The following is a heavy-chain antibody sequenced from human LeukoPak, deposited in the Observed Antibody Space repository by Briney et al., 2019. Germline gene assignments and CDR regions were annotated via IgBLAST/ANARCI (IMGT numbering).Heavy chain of an antibody. V-gene: IGHV3-11*03. D-gene: IGHD6-13*01. CDR2: ISSSSSYT. Sequence: GGSLRLSCAASGFTFSDYYMSWIRQAPGKGLEWVSYISSSSSYTNYADSVKGRFTISRDNDKNSLYLQMNSLRAENTAVYYCAKTAAGINFDYWGQGTLVTVSS. CDR1: GFTFSDYY. J-gene: IGHJ4*02. CDR3: AKTAAGINFDY.